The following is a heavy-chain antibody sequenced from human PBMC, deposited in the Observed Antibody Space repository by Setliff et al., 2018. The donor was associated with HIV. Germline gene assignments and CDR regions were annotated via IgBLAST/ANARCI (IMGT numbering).Heavy chain of an antibody. V-gene: IGHV1-8*02. D-gene: IGHD1-1*01. CDR1: GYTFTSYD. J-gene: IGHJ5*02. CDR3: ARDIGITTTGKGWFEP. CDR2: MNPNSGNT. Sequence: ASVKVSCKASGYTFTSYDINWVRQATGQGLEWMGWMNPNSGNTGYAQKFQGRVTMTRNTSIRTAYMELTSLTSDDTAVYFCARDIGITTTGKGWFEPWGQGTQVTVSS.